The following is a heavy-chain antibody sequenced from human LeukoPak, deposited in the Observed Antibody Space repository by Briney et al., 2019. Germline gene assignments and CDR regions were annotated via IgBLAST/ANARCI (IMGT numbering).Heavy chain of an antibody. CDR2: IYYSGST. Sequence: SETLSLTCTVSGGSISSYYWSWIRQPPGKGLEWIGYIYYSGSTNYNPSLKSRVTISVDTSKNQFSLKLSSVTAADTAVYYCARHGSSWYYFDYWGQGTLVTVSS. V-gene: IGHV4-59*12. D-gene: IGHD6-13*01. CDR3: ARHGSSWYYFDY. J-gene: IGHJ4*02. CDR1: GGSISSYY.